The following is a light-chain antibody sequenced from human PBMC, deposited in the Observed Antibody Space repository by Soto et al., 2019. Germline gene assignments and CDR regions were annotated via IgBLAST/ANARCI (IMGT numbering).Light chain of an antibody. Sequence: KASQSVNTNLAWYQLKPGQAPRLLVYGASIRATGIPARFSGSWSGTDGTLTSSRLAPVDQTVSYYQQDGSPPSWTFGQGTKVEIK. CDR3: QQDGSPPSWT. V-gene: IGKV3-20*01. J-gene: IGKJ1*01. CDR2: GAS. CDR1: QSVNTN.